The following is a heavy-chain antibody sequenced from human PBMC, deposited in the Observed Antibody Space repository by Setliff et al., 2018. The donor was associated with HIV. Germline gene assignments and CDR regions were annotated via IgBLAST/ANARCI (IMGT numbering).Heavy chain of an antibody. CDR3: STVVTLAYCHDGLCPAFDS. V-gene: IGHV4-61*01. CDR1: GGSISNSRYY. CDR2: VYYSGST. Sequence: PSETLSLTCTVSGGSISNSRYYWSWIRQPPGKGLEWIGCVYYSGSTNYNPSLKSRITISLDTSKSQFSLKLGSVTAADTAVYFCSTVVTLAYCHDGLCPAFDSWGQGALVTVSS. D-gene: IGHD2-8*01. J-gene: IGHJ4*02.